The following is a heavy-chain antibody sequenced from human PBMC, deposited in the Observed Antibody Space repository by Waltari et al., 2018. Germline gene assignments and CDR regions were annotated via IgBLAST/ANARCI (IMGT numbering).Heavy chain of an antibody. D-gene: IGHD4-17*01. J-gene: IGHJ4*02. CDR3: ASSLYGDYTQIWGRVFDY. CDR1: GFTFRSYA. CDR2: ISGSGGST. Sequence: VQLLESGGGLVQSGGSLRLSCGASGFTFRSYAMNWVRQAPGKGVEVVSGISGSGGSTDDADSVKGRFTISRDNSKNTLYLQMNNLRVEDTAVYYCASSLYGDYTQIWGRVFDYWGQGTLVTVSS. V-gene: IGHV3-23*01.